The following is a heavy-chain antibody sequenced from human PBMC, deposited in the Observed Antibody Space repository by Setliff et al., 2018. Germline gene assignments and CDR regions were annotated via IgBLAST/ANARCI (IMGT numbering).Heavy chain of an antibody. J-gene: IGHJ4*02. Sequence: GASVKVSCKASGYTFRNYAFALVRQAPGQGLEWVGWISVYNGDTNYAQKFQGRVTLTTDTSTSTAYMELRSLTSDDSAFYYCARAPSVELVTIRTNSWFTYWGQGTLVTVSS. D-gene: IGHD5-18*01. CDR1: GYTFRNYA. CDR3: ARAPSVELVTIRTNSWFTY. CDR2: ISVYNGDT. V-gene: IGHV1-18*01.